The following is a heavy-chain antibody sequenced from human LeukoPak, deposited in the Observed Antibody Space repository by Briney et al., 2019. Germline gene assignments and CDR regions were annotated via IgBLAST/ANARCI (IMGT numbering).Heavy chain of an antibody. V-gene: IGHV3-53*01. CDR1: GFSVTNNY. CDR3: ARGDGYNFFDY. D-gene: IGHD5-24*01. Sequence: PRRSLRLSCAVSGFSVTNNYMSWVRQAPGKGLEWVSVFYVGGATYYADSVKGRFTISRDNSENTLYLQMKSLRAEDTAVYYCARGDGYNFFDYWGQGTLVTVSS. CDR2: FYVGGAT. J-gene: IGHJ4*02.